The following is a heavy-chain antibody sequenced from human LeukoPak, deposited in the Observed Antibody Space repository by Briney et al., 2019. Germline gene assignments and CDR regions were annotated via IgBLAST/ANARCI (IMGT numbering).Heavy chain of an antibody. J-gene: IGHJ2*01. CDR2: ISYDGSNK. Sequence: PGGSLRLSCAASAFTFSSYGMHWVRQAPGKGLEWVAIISYDGSNKYYADSVQGRFTISRDNSKNTLYLQMNSLRAEDTAVDYCAKDLGGGSGCYDLWGRGTLVTVSS. D-gene: IGHD6-19*01. CDR1: AFTFSSYG. V-gene: IGHV3-30*18. CDR3: AKDLGGGSGCYDL.